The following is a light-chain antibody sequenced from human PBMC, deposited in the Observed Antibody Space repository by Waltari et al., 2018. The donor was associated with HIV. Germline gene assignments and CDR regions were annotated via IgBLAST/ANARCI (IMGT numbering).Light chain of an antibody. CDR1: KSIRSW. CDR2: KAS. CDR3: QQYNSFWT. V-gene: IGKV1-5*03. Sequence: IQMTKSSYTLSASVGDRVTITRRASKSIRSWLAWYQQKPGKAPKLLIYKASSLESGGPSRVSGSGSGTEFTLTISSLQPDDFATYYCQQYNSFWTFGQWTKVEIK. J-gene: IGKJ1*01.